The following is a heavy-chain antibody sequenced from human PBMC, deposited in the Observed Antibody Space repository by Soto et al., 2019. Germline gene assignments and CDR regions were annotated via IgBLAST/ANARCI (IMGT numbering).Heavy chain of an antibody. Sequence: QVQLVESGGGMVQPGRSLRLSCAASGFIFSNYAMHWVRQAPAKGLEWVAVISYDGSTKYYADSVKGRFTISRDNSKNTLYVQMNSLRAEDTAVYYCARALRFSAWVVDYWGQGTLVTVSS. D-gene: IGHD3-3*01. CDR3: ARALRFSAWVVDY. V-gene: IGHV3-30-3*01. CDR1: GFIFSNYA. J-gene: IGHJ4*02. CDR2: ISYDGSTK.